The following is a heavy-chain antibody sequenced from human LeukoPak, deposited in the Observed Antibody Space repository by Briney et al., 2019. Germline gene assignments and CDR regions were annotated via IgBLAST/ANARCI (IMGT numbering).Heavy chain of an antibody. V-gene: IGHV3-30*18. CDR2: ISYEGSNE. CDR1: GFNFNIYG. CDR3: AKDPKNLIPEYDWRGSLEL. Sequence: PGGSLRLSCAASGFNFNIYGMHWVRQAPGKGLEWLAGISYEGSNEYYADSMKGRFTISRDSSKDTLFLQMNSLRTEDPAVYFWAKDPKNLIPEYDWRGSLELWGQGTLVTVSS. J-gene: IGHJ4*02. D-gene: IGHD3-3*01.